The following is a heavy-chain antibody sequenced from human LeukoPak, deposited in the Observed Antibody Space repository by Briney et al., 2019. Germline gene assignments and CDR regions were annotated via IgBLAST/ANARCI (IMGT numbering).Heavy chain of an antibody. J-gene: IGHJ5*02. CDR3: ASDQSWFDP. V-gene: IGHV1-18*01. CDR2: ISAYNGHT. CDR1: GDSFINYG. Sequence: AASVKVSCKASGDSFINYGINWVRQAPGEGLEWMGWISAYNGHTNYAQNLQGRVTMTTDTSTSTAYMELSSLRSEDTAVYYCASDQSWFDPWGQGTLVTVSS.